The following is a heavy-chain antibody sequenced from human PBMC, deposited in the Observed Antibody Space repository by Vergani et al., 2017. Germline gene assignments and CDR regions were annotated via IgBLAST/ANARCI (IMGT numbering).Heavy chain of an antibody. V-gene: IGHV3-30*02. CDR1: GFTFRSYG. CDR3: TKDSISGSWSGGNWFDP. D-gene: IGHD3-3*02. J-gene: IGHJ5*02. CDR2: IRYDGNNK. Sequence: QVQLVDSGGGVVQPGGSLRLSCAASGFTFRSYGMHWVRQAPGKGLEWVATIRYDGNNKYYADSVKGRFTISRDNSKNKLYLQMNSLRFEDTAVYYCTKDSISGSWSGGNWFDPWGQGTLVTVSS.